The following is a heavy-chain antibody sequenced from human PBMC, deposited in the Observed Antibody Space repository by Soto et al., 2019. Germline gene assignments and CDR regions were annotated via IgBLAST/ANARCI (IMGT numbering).Heavy chain of an antibody. Sequence: SETLSLTCSVSGDSITRSDSYWGWIRQPPGKGLEWIASIYYSGTTYYNPSLKSRVGIAVDTSKSHFSLRLSSVTAADTAVYFCVRHWLLVGPAQFDIWGQGALVTVSS. CDR1: GDSITRSDSY. V-gene: IGHV4-39*01. CDR3: VRHWLLVGPAQFDI. J-gene: IGHJ4*02. CDR2: IYYSGTT. D-gene: IGHD2-15*01.